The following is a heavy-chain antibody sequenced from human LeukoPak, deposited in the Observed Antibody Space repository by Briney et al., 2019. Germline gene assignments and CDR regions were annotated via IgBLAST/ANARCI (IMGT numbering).Heavy chain of an antibody. CDR2: ISYDGSNK. CDR3: ARPIAAVVGNWFDP. D-gene: IGHD6-13*01. Sequence: PGVSLRLSCAASGFTFSSYAMHWVRQAPGKGLEWVAVISYDGSNKYYADSVKGRFTIARDNSKNTLYLQMNSLRPEDTAVYYCARPIAAVVGNWFDPWGQGTLVTVSS. CDR1: GFTFSSYA. V-gene: IGHV3-30-3*01. J-gene: IGHJ5*02.